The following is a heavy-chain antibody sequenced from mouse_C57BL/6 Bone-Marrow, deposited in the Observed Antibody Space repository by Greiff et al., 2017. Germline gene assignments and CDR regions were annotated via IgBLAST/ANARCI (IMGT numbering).Heavy chain of an antibody. J-gene: IGHJ3*01. CDR1: GFTFSDYG. D-gene: IGHD1-1*01. Sequence: EVMLVESGGGLVKPGGSLKLSCAASGFTFSDYGMHWVRQAPEKGLEWVAYISSGSSTIYYADTVKGRFTISRDNAKNTLFLQMTSLRSEDTAMYYCARSLYGTQFAYWGQGTLVTVSA. V-gene: IGHV5-17*01. CDR3: ARSLYGTQFAY. CDR2: ISSGSSTI.